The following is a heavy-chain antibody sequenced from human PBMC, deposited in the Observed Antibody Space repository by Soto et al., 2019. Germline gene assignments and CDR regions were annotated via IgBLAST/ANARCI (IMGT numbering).Heavy chain of an antibody. CDR2: INAGNGNT. CDR3: ARVPAIAAAEPFDY. D-gene: IGHD6-13*01. J-gene: IGHJ4*02. V-gene: IGHV1-3*01. CDR1: GGTFSNDI. Sequence: ASVKVSCKTSGGTFSNDIITWVRQAPGQRLEWMGWINAGNGNTKYSQKFQGRVTITRDTSASTAYMELSSLRSEDTAVYYCARVPAIAAAEPFDYWGQGTLVTVSS.